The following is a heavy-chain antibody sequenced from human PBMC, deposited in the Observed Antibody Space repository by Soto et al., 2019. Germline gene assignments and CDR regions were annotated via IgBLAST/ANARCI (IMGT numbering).Heavy chain of an antibody. Sequence: DVQLLESGGDLVQPGGSLRLSCAASGFTFSPYAMSWVRQAPGKGLEWVSSMSGAGRSSYDADSVKGRFIISRDNSKNTLYLQMNNLRAEDTALYYCAKGPIFGVENIYDYWGQGTLVTVSS. CDR3: AKGPIFGVENIYDY. CDR1: GFTFSPYA. CDR2: MSGAGRSS. J-gene: IGHJ4*02. V-gene: IGHV3-23*01. D-gene: IGHD3-3*01.